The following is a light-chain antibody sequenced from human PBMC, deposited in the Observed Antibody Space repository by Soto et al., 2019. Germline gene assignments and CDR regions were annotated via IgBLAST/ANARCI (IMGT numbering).Light chain of an antibody. CDR3: QQSYSTPLFT. Sequence: DIQMTQSPSSLSASVGDRVTITCRASQSISSYLNWYQQKPGKAPKLLIYAASSLQSGVPSRFSGSGSGTDFTLTISSLKPEDFATYYCQQSYSTPLFTFGPGPKVDIK. CDR2: AAS. J-gene: IGKJ3*01. CDR1: QSISSY. V-gene: IGKV1-39*01.